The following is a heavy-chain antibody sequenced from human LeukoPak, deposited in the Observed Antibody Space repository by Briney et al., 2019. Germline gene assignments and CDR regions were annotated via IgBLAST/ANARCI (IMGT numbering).Heavy chain of an antibody. CDR1: GGAFSSYA. V-gene: IGHV1-69*05. Sequence: SVKVSCKASGGAFSSYAISWVRQAPGQGLEWMGGIIPIFGTANYAQKFQGRVTITTDECTSTAYMELSSLRSEDTAVYYCARDGSSSLGNYYYYYMDVWGKGTTVTVSS. D-gene: IGHD6-6*01. CDR3: ARDGSSSLGNYYYYYMDV. CDR2: IIPIFGTA. J-gene: IGHJ6*03.